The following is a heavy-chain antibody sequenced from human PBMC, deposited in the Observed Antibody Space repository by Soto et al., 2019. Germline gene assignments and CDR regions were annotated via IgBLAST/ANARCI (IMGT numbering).Heavy chain of an antibody. CDR2: IDHSGNT. Sequence: SETLSLTCAVYGGSFSGYYWTWVRQSPEKGLQWIGEIDHSGNTKFNPSLKSRVTISVDPSKNQFSLRLTSMTAADTAVYYCARGPAYTSGWYVNHYHMDVWGKGTTVTVSS. D-gene: IGHD6-13*01. V-gene: IGHV4-34*01. CDR3: ARGPAYTSGWYVNHYHMDV. CDR1: GGSFSGYY. J-gene: IGHJ6*03.